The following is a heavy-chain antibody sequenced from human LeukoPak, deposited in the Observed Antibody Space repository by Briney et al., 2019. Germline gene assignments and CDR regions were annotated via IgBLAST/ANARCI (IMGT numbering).Heavy chain of an antibody. CDR3: AREVPTNNWFDP. D-gene: IGHD4-11*01. V-gene: IGHV3-21*01. Sequence: PGGSLRLSCAASGFTFSSYSMNWVRQAPGKGLEWVSSISTGSSYIYYADSVEGRFTISRDNAKKSLYLQMNSLRAEDTAVYYCAREVPTNNWFDPWGQGTLVTVSS. CDR1: GFTFSSYS. CDR2: ISTGSSYI. J-gene: IGHJ5*02.